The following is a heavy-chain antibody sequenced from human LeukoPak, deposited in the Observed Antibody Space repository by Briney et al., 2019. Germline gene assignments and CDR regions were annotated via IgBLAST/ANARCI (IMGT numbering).Heavy chain of an antibody. CDR3: AKDAPRGRYFDWLPYFDY. Sequence: PGGSLRLSCAASGFTFSSYGMHWVRQAPGKGLEWVAFIRYDGSNKYYADSVKGRFTISRDNSKNTLYLQMNSLRAEDTAVYYCAKDAPRGRYFDWLPYFDYWGQGTLVTVSS. V-gene: IGHV3-30*02. CDR2: IRYDGSNK. CDR1: GFTFSSYG. D-gene: IGHD3-9*01. J-gene: IGHJ4*02.